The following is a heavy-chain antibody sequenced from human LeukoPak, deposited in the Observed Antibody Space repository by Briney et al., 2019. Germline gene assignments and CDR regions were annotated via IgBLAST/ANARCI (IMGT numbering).Heavy chain of an antibody. V-gene: IGHV3-64*01. CDR2: INCNGGST. J-gene: IGHJ4*02. CDR3: ARDIYCGSDCYSRVIDY. Sequence: GGSLRLSCVASGFTLRDHGMHWVRQAPGKGLESVSAINCNGGSTYYAPSVKGRFTIFREESKNTLYLQMGGLRTEDMAVYYGARDIYCGSDCYSRVIDYWGQGTLVTVSS. D-gene: IGHD2-21*01. CDR1: GFTLRDHG.